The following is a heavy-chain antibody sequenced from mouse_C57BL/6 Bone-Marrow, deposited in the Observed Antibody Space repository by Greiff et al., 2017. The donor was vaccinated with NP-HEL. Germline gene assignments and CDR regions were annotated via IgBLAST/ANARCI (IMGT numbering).Heavy chain of an antibody. CDR1: GFNIKDDY. CDR2: IDPENGDP. V-gene: IGHV14-4*01. CDR3: TRYGNYLPWFAY. Sequence: EVQGVESGAELVRPGASVKLSCTASGFNIKDDYMHWVKQRPEQGLEWIGWIDPENGDPEYASKFQGKATITADTSSNTAYLQLSSLTSEDTAVYYCTRYGNYLPWFAYWGQGTLVTVSA. D-gene: IGHD2-1*01. J-gene: IGHJ3*01.